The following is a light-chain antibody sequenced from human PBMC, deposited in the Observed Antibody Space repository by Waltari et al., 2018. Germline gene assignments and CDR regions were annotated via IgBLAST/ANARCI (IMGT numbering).Light chain of an antibody. V-gene: IGKV3-15*01. CDR1: QSVSSN. Sequence: EIVLTQSPATLSVSPGESATLSCRASQSVSSNLAWYQQKPGQATRLLIYGASPRATGIPARFSGSGSGTEFTLTISSLQSEDFAVYYCQQYNNWPLYTFGQGTKLEIK. J-gene: IGKJ2*01. CDR3: QQYNNWPLYT. CDR2: GAS.